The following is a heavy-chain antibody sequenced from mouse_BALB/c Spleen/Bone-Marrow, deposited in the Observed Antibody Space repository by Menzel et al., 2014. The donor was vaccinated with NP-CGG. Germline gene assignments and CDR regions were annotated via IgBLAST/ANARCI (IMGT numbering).Heavy chain of an antibody. Sequence: VKLVESGADLVKPFPLLSLPCTVTGFPINNCYMRSWDRALSRNPQGLVSFIHSSGSTNYNPALKSRISITRDTSKNQFFLQLNSVTTEDTATYYCARSRRQLGLPFDYWGQGTTLTVSS. V-gene: IGHV3-1*02. D-gene: IGHD3-2*01. CDR3: ARSRRQLGLPFDY. J-gene: IGHJ2*01. CDR2: IHSSGST. CDR1: GFPINNCYM.